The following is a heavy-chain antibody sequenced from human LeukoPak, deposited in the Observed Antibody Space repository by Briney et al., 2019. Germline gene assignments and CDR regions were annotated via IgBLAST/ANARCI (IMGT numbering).Heavy chain of an antibody. CDR3: ASSGSYYEAQHDAFDI. V-gene: IGHV1-2*02. CDR1: GYTFTGYY. J-gene: IGHJ3*02. D-gene: IGHD1-26*01. Sequence: ASVKVSCKASGYTFTGYYMHWVRQAPGQGLEWMGWINPNSGGTNYAQKFQGRVTMTRDTSISTAYMELSRLRSDDTAVYYCASSGSYYEAQHDAFDIWGQGTMVTASS. CDR2: INPNSGGT.